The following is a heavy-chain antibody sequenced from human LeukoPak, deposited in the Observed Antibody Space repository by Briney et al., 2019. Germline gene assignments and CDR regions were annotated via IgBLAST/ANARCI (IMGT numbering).Heavy chain of an antibody. CDR1: GFTFSTYS. CDR3: ARDPPYYDSSGYYYDY. Sequence: GSLRLSCAASGFTFSTYSTNRVRQAPGKGLERVSSISGSSIYIYYADSVKGRFTISRDNAKNSLYLQMNSLRAEDTAVYYCARDPPYYDSSGYYYDYWGQGTLVTVSS. V-gene: IGHV3-21*01. D-gene: IGHD3-22*01. J-gene: IGHJ4*02. CDR2: ISGSSIYI.